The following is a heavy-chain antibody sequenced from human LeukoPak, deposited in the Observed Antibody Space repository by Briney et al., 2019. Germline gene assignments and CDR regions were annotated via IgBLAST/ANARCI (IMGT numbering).Heavy chain of an antibody. Sequence: GGSLRLSCAASGFTFSDYAINWVRQAPGKGLEWVAVICSDGSNKYYADSVKGRFTISRDNSKKTLYLQMNIVRVEDTAVYYCVRSSGSIDYWGQGTLVTVSS. V-gene: IGHV3-33*01. D-gene: IGHD3-10*01. CDR2: ICSDGSNK. J-gene: IGHJ4*02. CDR1: GFTFSDYA. CDR3: VRSSGSIDY.